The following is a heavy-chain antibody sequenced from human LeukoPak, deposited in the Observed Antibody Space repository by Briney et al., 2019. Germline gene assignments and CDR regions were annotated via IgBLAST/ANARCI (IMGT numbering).Heavy chain of an antibody. D-gene: IGHD5-24*01. V-gene: IGHV4-39*07. Sequence: SETLSLTCTVSGGSISSSSYYWGWIRQPPGKGLEWIGSIYYSGSTYYNPSLRSRVTMSLDTSKNQFSLKLSSVTAADTAVYYCARGISRWLQYFDYWGQGTLVTVSS. CDR3: ARGISRWLQYFDY. CDR2: IYYSGST. CDR1: GGSISSSSYY. J-gene: IGHJ4*02.